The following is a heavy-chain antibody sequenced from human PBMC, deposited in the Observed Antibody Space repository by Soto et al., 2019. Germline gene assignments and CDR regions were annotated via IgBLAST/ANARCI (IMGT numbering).Heavy chain of an antibody. CDR2: INAGNGNT. J-gene: IGHJ5*02. CDR3: ARGQRGDGYDNWFDP. Sequence: QVQLVQSGAEEQKPGASVKVSCKASGYTFTNYAMHWVRQAPGQGLVWMGWINAGNGNTKYSQKFQGRVTITRDTSASTAYMELSSLRSEDTAVYYCARGQRGDGYDNWFDPWGHGTLVTVSS. CDR1: GYTFTNYA. V-gene: IGHV1-3*05. D-gene: IGHD3-22*01.